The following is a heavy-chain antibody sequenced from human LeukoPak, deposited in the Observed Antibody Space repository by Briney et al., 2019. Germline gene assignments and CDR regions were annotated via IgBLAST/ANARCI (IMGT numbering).Heavy chain of an antibody. CDR3: AREIDDSSGYYFIDY. V-gene: IGHV1-18*01. D-gene: IGHD3-22*01. J-gene: IGHJ4*02. Sequence: ASVTVSCKASGYTFASYDINWVRQAPGQGLEWMGWISAYNGNTNYAQKLQGRVTMTTDTSTSTAYMELRSLRSDDTAVYYCAREIDDSSGYYFIDYWGQGTLVTVSS. CDR1: GYTFASYD. CDR2: ISAYNGNT.